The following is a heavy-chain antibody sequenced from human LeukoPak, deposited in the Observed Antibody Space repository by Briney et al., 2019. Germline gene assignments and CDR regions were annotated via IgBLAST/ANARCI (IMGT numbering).Heavy chain of an antibody. CDR3: AKDMVWFGELLLSYFDY. V-gene: IGHV3-9*01. J-gene: IGHJ4*02. Sequence: GGSLRLSCAASGFTFDDYAMHWVRQAPGKGLEWVSGISWNSGSIGYADSVKGRFTISRDNAKNSLYLQMNSLRAEDTALYYCAKDMVWFGELLLSYFDYWGQGTLVTVSS. CDR1: GFTFDDYA. D-gene: IGHD3-10*01. CDR2: ISWNSGSI.